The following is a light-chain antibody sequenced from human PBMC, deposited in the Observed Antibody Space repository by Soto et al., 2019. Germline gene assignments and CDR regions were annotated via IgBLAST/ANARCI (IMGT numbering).Light chain of an antibody. J-gene: IGLJ1*01. Sequence: QSVLAQPASGSGPPGHCITISCTGTITDIGAYNYVSWYQQHPGKAPKLLIYGVSSRPSGVSNRFSGSKSGNAAYLTISGLQADDEAEYYCSSYTSSITPYVFGTGTKVTVL. CDR3: SSYTSSITPYV. CDR2: GVS. V-gene: IGLV2-14*01. CDR1: ITDIGAYNY.